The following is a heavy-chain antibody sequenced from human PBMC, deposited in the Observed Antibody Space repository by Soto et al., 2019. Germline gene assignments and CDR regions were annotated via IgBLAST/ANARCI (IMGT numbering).Heavy chain of an antibody. J-gene: IGHJ4*02. CDR2: IYYTGST. V-gene: IGHV4-59*01. Sequence: SETLSLTCTVSGGSISDFYWSWIRQPPGKGLEWIGYIYYTGSTNYNPSLKSRVSISVDTSKRQSSLKLSSVTAADTAVYYCAKASQYTDSRGYYSELHFFDYCGQGSLVPVYS. D-gene: IGHD3-22*01. CDR1: GGSISDFY. CDR3: AKASQYTDSRGYYSELHFFDY.